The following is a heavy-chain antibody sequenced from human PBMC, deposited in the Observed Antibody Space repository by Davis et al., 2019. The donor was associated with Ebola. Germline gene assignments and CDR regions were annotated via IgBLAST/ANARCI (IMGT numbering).Heavy chain of an antibody. V-gene: IGHV1-18*01. D-gene: IGHD3-16*02. Sequence: AASVKVSCKASGYTFTSFGFSWVRQAPGQGLEWMGWISTYNGATNYAQSFEGRITMTTDTSTNTAYLDLGSLRFDDTAVYFCARVSRSYLDFWGQGTQVTVSS. CDR1: GYTFTSFG. J-gene: IGHJ4*02. CDR3: ARVSRSYLDF. CDR2: ISTYNGAT.